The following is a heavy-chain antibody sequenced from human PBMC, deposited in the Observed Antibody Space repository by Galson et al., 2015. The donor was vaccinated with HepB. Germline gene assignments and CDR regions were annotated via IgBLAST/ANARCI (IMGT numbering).Heavy chain of an antibody. V-gene: IGHV1-18*04. CDR2: ISAYNGNT. Sequence: SVKVSCKASGYTFTSYGISWVRQAPGQGLEWMGWISAYNGNTNYAQKLQGRVTMTTDTSTSTAYMELRSLRSDDTAVYYCARAGYCSGGSCHYYYGMDVWGQGTTVTVSS. CDR1: GYTFTSYG. CDR3: ARAGYCSGGSCHYYYGMDV. D-gene: IGHD2-15*01. J-gene: IGHJ6*02.